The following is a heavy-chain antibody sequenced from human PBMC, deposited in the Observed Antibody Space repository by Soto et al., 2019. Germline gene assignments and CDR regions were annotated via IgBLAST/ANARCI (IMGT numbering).Heavy chain of an antibody. CDR3: ARVMFVAGTGYFDY. CDR2: IYYSGST. Sequence: SETLSLTCTVSGVSISSYYCSWIRQPPGKGLEWVGYIYYSGSTNYNPSLKRRVTISVDTYKNQSSLKLSSVTAADTALYYCARVMFVAGTGYFDYWGQGTLGTLSS. V-gene: IGHV4-59*01. CDR1: GVSISSYY. D-gene: IGHD6-19*01. J-gene: IGHJ4*02.